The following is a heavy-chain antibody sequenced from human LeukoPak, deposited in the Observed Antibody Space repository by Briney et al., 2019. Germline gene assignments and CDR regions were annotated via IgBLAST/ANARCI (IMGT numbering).Heavy chain of an antibody. Sequence: GESLSISCKGSGYSFTSYWISWVRQMPGKGLEWMGRIDPSDSYTNYSPSFQGHVTISADKSISTAYLQWSSLKASDTAMYYCARSSNDYYGSGSYYKFDYWGQGTLVTVSS. J-gene: IGHJ4*02. D-gene: IGHD3-10*01. V-gene: IGHV5-10-1*01. CDR1: GYSFTSYW. CDR3: ARSSNDYYGSGSYYKFDY. CDR2: IDPSDSYT.